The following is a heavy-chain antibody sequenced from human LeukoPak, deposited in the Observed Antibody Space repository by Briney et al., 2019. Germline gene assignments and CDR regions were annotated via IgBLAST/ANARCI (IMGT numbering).Heavy chain of an antibody. Sequence: PSETLSLTCTVSGYSISSGYYWGWIRQPPGKGLEWIGSIYHSGSTHYNPSLKSRVTMSVDTSKNQFSLKLSSVTAADTAVYYCASLSTVTTSFDYWRQGTLVTVSS. CDR1: GYSISSGYY. V-gene: IGHV4-38-2*02. D-gene: IGHD4-17*01. J-gene: IGHJ4*02. CDR2: IYHSGST. CDR3: ASLSTVTTSFDY.